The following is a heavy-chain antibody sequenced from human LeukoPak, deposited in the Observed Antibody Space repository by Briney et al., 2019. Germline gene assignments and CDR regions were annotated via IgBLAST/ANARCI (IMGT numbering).Heavy chain of an antibody. CDR3: ARGSGSYSYLFDY. CDR1: GGSISSYY. Sequence: PSETLSLTCTVSGGSISSYYWSWIRQPPGKGLEWIGYIYYSGSTNYNPSLKSRVTISVDTSKNQFSLKLSSVTAADTPVYYCARGSGSYSYLFDYWGQGTLVTVSS. V-gene: IGHV4-59*08. J-gene: IGHJ4*02. CDR2: IYYSGST. D-gene: IGHD1-26*01.